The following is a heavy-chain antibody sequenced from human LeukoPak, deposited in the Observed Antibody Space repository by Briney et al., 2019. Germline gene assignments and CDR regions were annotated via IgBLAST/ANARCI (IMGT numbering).Heavy chain of an antibody. CDR3: ARTAWYSGSYPNWFDP. Sequence: AGESLRLSCAASGFTFSSYAMSWVRQAPGKGLEWVSGISGSGGTTFYADSVKGRFTISRDNSKNTLHLQMNSLRADDTAVYYCARTAWYSGSYPNWFDPWGQGTLVTVSS. CDR2: ISGSGGTT. J-gene: IGHJ5*02. D-gene: IGHD1-26*01. CDR1: GFTFSSYA. V-gene: IGHV3-23*01.